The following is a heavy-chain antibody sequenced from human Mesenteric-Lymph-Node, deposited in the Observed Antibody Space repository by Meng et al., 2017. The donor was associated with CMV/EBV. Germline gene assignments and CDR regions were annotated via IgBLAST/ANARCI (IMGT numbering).Heavy chain of an antibody. D-gene: IGHD6-13*01. CDR2: IYYSGST. CDR1: GFTFSNAW. J-gene: IGHJ4*02. Sequence: GSLRLSCAASGFTFSNAWMSWVRQAPGKGLEWIGYIYYSGSTNHNPSLKSRVALSADKSKNQLSLKLTSVTAADTTVYYCARDDSSTWHRNFDSWGQGILVTVSS. V-gene: IGHV4-59*01. CDR3: ARDDSSTWHRNFDS.